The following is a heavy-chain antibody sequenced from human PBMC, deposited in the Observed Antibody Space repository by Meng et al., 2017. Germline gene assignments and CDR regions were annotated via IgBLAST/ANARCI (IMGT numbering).Heavy chain of an antibody. V-gene: IGHV4-34*01. CDR3: ARGTDYGDYYFDY. Sequence: QLQQWGAGLLKPSETLSLTCAVYGGSCSGYYWSWIRQPPGKGLEWIGEINHSGSTNYNPSLKSRVTISVDKSKNQFSLKLSSVTAADTAVYYCARGTDYGDYYFDYWGQGTLVTVSS. CDR1: GGSCSGYY. J-gene: IGHJ4*02. D-gene: IGHD4-17*01. CDR2: INHSGST.